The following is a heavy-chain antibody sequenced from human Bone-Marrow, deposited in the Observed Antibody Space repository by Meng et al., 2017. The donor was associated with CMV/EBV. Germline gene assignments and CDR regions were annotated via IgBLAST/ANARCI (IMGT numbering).Heavy chain of an antibody. CDR3: ARHYYGSGSYYTYYYYYGMDV. Sequence: GESLKISCAASGFTFSSYSMNWVRQAPGKGLEWVSSISSSSSYIYYADSVKGRFTISRDNAKNSLYLQMNSLRAEDTAVYYCARHYYGSGSYYTYYYYYGMDVWGQGTTVTASS. V-gene: IGHV3-21*01. CDR1: GFTFSSYS. J-gene: IGHJ6*02. CDR2: ISSSSSYI. D-gene: IGHD3-10*01.